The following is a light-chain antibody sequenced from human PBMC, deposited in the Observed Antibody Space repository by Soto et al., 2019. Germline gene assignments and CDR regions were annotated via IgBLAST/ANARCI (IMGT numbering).Light chain of an antibody. CDR1: QSVSSN. V-gene: IGKV3-15*01. CDR3: QQYNNWPIT. Sequence: EIVITQSPATLSVSPGERATLSCRTSQSVSSNLAWYQQKPGQAPRLLIYGASTRATGIPARFSGSGSGTEFTLTLSSLQSEDFAVYYCQQYNNWPITFGQGTRLEIK. CDR2: GAS. J-gene: IGKJ5*01.